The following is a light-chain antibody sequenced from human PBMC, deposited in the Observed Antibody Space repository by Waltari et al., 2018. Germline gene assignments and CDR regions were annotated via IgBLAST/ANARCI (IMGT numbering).Light chain of an antibody. CDR1: SGSLSTPSY. V-gene: IGLV8-61*01. Sequence: QTVVTQEPSWSVSPGGTVTLTCALSSGSLSTPSYPTWYQQTPGQAPRTLVYKANARSSGVPDRFSGSILGNTAALTITGAQADDESDYYCALYMGSGIWVFGGGTRLTVL. J-gene: IGLJ3*02. CDR3: ALYMGSGIWV. CDR2: KAN.